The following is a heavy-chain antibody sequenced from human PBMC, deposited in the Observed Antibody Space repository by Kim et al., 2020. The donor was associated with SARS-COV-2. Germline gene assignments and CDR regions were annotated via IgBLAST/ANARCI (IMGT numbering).Heavy chain of an antibody. D-gene: IGHD1-26*01. J-gene: IGHJ5*02. CDR1: GGSISSYY. V-gene: IGHV4-59*08. Sequence: SETLSLTCTVSGGSISSYYWSWIRQPPGKGLEWIGYIYYSGSTNYNPSLKSRVTISVDTSKNQFSLKLSSVTAADTAVYYCASLVGATQMDWFDPWGQG. CDR3: ASLVGATQMDWFDP. CDR2: IYYSGST.